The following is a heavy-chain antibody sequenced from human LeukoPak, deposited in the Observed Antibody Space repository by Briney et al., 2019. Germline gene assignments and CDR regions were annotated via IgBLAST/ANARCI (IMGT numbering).Heavy chain of an antibody. CDR1: GFTFSSYA. Sequence: GGSLRLSCAASGFTFSSYAMSWVRQAPGKGLEWVPAISGSGGSTYYADSVKGRFTISRDNSKNTLYLQMNSLRAEDTAVYYCAKRLGRRVNFDYWGQGTLVTVSS. V-gene: IGHV3-23*01. D-gene: IGHD6-25*01. J-gene: IGHJ4*02. CDR2: ISGSGGST. CDR3: AKRLGRRVNFDY.